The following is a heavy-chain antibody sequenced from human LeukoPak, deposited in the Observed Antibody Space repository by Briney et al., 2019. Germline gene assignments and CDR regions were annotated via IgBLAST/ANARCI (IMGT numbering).Heavy chain of an antibody. J-gene: IGHJ3*02. CDR2: IYPGDSDT. V-gene: IGHV5-51*01. CDR1: GYTDTSDW. Sequence: GESLKISCKGSGYTDTSDWIGWVRQMPGKGLEWMGIIYPGDSDTRYSPSFQGQVTISADKSISTAYLQWNSLKASDTAMYYCARLRPQDAFDIWGQGTMVSVSS. CDR3: ARLRPQDAFDI.